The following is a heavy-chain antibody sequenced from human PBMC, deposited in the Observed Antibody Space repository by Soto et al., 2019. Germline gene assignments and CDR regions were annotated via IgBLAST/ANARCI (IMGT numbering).Heavy chain of an antibody. CDR2: ISYDGSNK. CDR1: GFTFSSYG. Sequence: QVQLVESGGGVVQPGRSLRLSCAASGFTFSSYGMHWVRQAPGKGLEWVAVISYDGSNKYYADSVKGRFTISRDNSKNTLYLQRNSLRAEDTAVYYCAKDNELTLDYWGQGTLVTVSS. D-gene: IGHD1-7*01. CDR3: AKDNELTLDY. V-gene: IGHV3-30*18. J-gene: IGHJ4*02.